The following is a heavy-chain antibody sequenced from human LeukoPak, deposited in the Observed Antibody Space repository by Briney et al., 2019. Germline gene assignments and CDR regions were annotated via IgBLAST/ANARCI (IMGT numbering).Heavy chain of an antibody. Sequence: ASVKVSCKASGYTFTGFYMHWVRQAPGQGLEWMGRINPNSGGTNYAQKFQGRVTMTRDTSISTAYMELSRLRSGDTAVYYCARDISGSYVFNYWGQGTLVTVSS. D-gene: IGHD1-26*01. J-gene: IGHJ4*02. CDR2: INPNSGGT. CDR3: ARDISGSYVFNY. V-gene: IGHV1-2*06. CDR1: GYTFTGFY.